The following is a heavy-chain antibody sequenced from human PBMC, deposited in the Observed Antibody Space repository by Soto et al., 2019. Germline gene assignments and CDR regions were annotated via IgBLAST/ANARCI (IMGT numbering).Heavy chain of an antibody. CDR3: ATTTVGVGFDY. D-gene: IGHD4-17*01. CDR2: IYYSGST. CDR1: GGSISSSAYY. Sequence: QLQLQESGPGLVKPSETLSLTCTVSGGSISSSAYYWGWIRQPPGKGLEWIGNIYYSGSTYYNPSLNSRVTISVDTSKNQFSLKLTSVTAADTAVYYCATTTVGVGFDYWGQGTLVTVSS. J-gene: IGHJ4*02. V-gene: IGHV4-39*01.